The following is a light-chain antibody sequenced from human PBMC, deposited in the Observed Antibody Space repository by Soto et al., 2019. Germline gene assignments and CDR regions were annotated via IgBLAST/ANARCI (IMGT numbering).Light chain of an antibody. V-gene: IGKV3-20*01. CDR1: QSVSSS. CDR3: QQYGSSPGT. J-gene: IGKJ1*01. Sequence: EIVLTQSPATLSLFPGERATLPCRASQSVSSSLAWYQQKPGQAPRLLIYDASKRATGIPARFSGSGSGTDFTLTISRLEPEDVAVYYCQQYGSSPGTFGQGTKVDIK. CDR2: DAS.